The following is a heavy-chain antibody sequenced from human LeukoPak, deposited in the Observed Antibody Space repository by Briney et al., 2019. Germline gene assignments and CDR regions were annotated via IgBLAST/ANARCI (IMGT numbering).Heavy chain of an antibody. V-gene: IGHV3-30*03. J-gene: IGHJ6*02. Sequence: GGSLRLSCAASGFTFSSYSMNWVRQAPGKGLEWVAVISYDGSNKYYADSVKGRFTISRDNSKNTLYLQMNSLRAEDTAVYYCAREGPLGYCSGGSCHYGMDVWGQGTTVTVSS. D-gene: IGHD2-15*01. CDR1: GFTFSSYS. CDR3: AREGPLGYCSGGSCHYGMDV. CDR2: ISYDGSNK.